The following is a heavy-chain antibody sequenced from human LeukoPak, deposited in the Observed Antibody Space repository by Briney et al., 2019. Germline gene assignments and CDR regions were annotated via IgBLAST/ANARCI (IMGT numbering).Heavy chain of an antibody. CDR2: IYYSGST. J-gene: IGHJ4*02. CDR1: GGSISSSSYY. D-gene: IGHD2-15*01. Sequence: SETLSLTCTVSGGSISSSSYYWGWIRQPPGKGLKWIGSIYYSGSTYYNPSLKSRVTISVDTSKNQFSLKLSSVTAADTAVYYCARAQGGCYDYWGQGTLVTVSS. V-gene: IGHV4-39*07. CDR3: ARAQGGCYDY.